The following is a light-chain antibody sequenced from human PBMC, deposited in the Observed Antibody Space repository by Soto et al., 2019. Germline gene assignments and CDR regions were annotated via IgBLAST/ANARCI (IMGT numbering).Light chain of an antibody. CDR1: QSVSSTY. J-gene: IGKJ1*01. CDR2: GAS. CDR3: QQYTNAPEWT. V-gene: IGKV3-20*01. Sequence: EIVLTQSPGTLSLSPGERATLSCRASQSVSSTYSAWYQQKPGQAPRLLIYGASSRAAGIPDRFSGSGSGTAFTLTISRLEPEDFAVYYCQQYTNAPEWTFGQGTKVEIK.